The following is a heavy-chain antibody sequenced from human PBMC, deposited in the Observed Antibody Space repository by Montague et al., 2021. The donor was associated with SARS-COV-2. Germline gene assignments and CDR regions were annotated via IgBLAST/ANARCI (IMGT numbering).Heavy chain of an antibody. Sequence: SETLSLTCTVSGGSISSSSYYWGWIRQPPGKGLEWIGSIYCSGSTYYXPSLKSRVTISVDTSKNQFSLKLSSVTAADTAVYHCARERLGYYDTSSYYIFDYWGQGTLVTVSS. CDR2: IYCSGST. D-gene: IGHD3-22*01. CDR3: ARERLGYYDTSSYYIFDY. CDR1: GGSISSSSYY. J-gene: IGHJ4*02. V-gene: IGHV4-39*07.